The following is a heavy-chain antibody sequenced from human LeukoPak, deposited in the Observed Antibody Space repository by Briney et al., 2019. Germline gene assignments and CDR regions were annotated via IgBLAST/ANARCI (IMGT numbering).Heavy chain of an antibody. CDR2: SGSGGGT. Sequence: GGSLRLSCAASGFTFSFYAMSWVRQAPGKGLEWVSFSGSGGGTYYADSVKGRFTISRDNSKNTLYLQMNSLRAEDTAVYYCARGPERTGVGTRYYYDMDVWGQGTTVTVSS. CDR1: GFTFSFYA. D-gene: IGHD2-8*01. CDR3: ARGPERTGVGTRYYYDMDV. V-gene: IGHV3-23*01. J-gene: IGHJ6*02.